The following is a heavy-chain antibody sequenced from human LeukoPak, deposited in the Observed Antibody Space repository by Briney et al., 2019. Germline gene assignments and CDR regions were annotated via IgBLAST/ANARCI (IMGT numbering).Heavy chain of an antibody. CDR3: ARYFYDSSGSSSDAFDI. J-gene: IGHJ3*02. V-gene: IGHV1-2*02. CDR1: GYTFSDYY. Sequence: ASVKVSCKTSGYTFSDYYIHWVRQAPGRGLEWMGWINPNTGGTHYAQKFQGRVTMTRDTSITTVYMELSSLGSDDSAVYYCARYFYDSSGSSSDAFDIWGRGTMVTVSS. CDR2: INPNTGGT. D-gene: IGHD3-22*01.